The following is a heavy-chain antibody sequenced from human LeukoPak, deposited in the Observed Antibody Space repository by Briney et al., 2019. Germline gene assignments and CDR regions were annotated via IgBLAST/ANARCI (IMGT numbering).Heavy chain of an antibody. CDR1: GGSISSYY. CDR3: ARDCITIFGVVTKGAFDI. J-gene: IGHJ3*02. CDR2: IYTSGST. D-gene: IGHD3-3*01. Sequence: PSETLSLTCTVSGGSISSYYWSWIRQPAGKGLEWIGRIYTSGSTNYNPSLKSRVTMSVDKSKNQFSLKLSSVTAADTAVYYCARDCITIFGVVTKGAFDIWGQGTMVTVSS. V-gene: IGHV4-4*07.